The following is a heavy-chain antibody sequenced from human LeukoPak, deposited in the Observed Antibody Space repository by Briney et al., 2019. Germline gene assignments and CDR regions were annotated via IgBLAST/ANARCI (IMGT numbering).Heavy chain of an antibody. CDR1: GFTFSSYS. V-gene: IGHV3-21*01. J-gene: IGHJ4*02. CDR2: ISSSSKYI. D-gene: IGHD5-24*01. CDR3: ERDSTNFDY. Sequence: PGGSLRLSCAASGFTFSSYSMNWVRQAPGKGLEWVSSISSSSKYIYYTDSMKGRFTISRDNAKNSLYLQMNSLRAEDTAVYYCERDSTNFDYWGQGTLVTVSS.